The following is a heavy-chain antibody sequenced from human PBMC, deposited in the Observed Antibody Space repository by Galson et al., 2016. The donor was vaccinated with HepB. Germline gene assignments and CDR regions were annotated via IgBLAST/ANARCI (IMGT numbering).Heavy chain of an antibody. CDR3: AHAPNLYYFGN. Sequence: SLRLSCAASAFTFSSHWMSWVRQAPGKGLEWVANIKQDGSERYYVDSVKGRFTISRDNAKNSLYLQMNRLRVEHTAVYYCAHAPNLYYFGNWGQGTLVTASS. CDR1: AFTFSSHW. V-gene: IGHV3-7*03. D-gene: IGHD3-9*01. CDR2: IKQDGSER. J-gene: IGHJ4*02.